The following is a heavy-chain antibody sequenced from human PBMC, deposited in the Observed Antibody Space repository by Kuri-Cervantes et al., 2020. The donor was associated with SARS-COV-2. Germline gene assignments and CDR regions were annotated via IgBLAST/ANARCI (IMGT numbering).Heavy chain of an antibody. CDR3: ARVPRFCTNGVCYAFDI. V-gene: IGHV4-59*11. D-gene: IGHD2-8*01. Sequence: GSLRLSCTVSGGSISGHYWSWIRQPPGKGLEWIGYIYYSGSTNYNPSLKSRVTISVDTSKNQFSLKLSSVTAADTAVYYCARVPRFCTNGVCYAFDIWGQGTMVTVSS. J-gene: IGHJ3*02. CDR2: IYYSGST. CDR1: GGSISGHY.